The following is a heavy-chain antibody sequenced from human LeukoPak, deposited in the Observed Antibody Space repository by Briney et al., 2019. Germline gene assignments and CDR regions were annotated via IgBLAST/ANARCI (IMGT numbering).Heavy chain of an antibody. J-gene: IGHJ4*02. D-gene: IGHD6-6*01. CDR2: ISYDGSNK. Sequence: GGSLRLSCAASGFTFSSYGMHWVRQAPGKGLEWVAVISYDGSNKYYADSVKGRFTISRDNSKNTLDLQMNNLRAEDTAVYYCAKGYRSSSGYYFDYWGQGTLVTVSS. CDR1: GFTFSSYG. CDR3: AKGYRSSSGYYFDY. V-gene: IGHV3-30*18.